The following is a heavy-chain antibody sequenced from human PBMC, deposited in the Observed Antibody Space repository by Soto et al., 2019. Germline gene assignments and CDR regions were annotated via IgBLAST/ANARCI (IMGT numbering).Heavy chain of an antibody. Sequence: PRGSLRLSCAASGFTFSSYSMNWVRQAPGKGLEWVSYISSSSSYIYYADSVKGRFTISRDNAKNSLYLQMNSLRAEDTAVYYCARDNIAAHPEYYYYYYGMDVWGQGTTVTVSS. D-gene: IGHD6-6*01. CDR2: ISSSSSYI. V-gene: IGHV3-21*05. CDR1: GFTFSSYS. CDR3: ARDNIAAHPEYYYYYYGMDV. J-gene: IGHJ6*02.